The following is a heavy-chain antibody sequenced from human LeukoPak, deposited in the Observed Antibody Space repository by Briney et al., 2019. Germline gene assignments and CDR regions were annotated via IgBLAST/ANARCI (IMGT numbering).Heavy chain of an antibody. CDR2: IYTSGST. J-gene: IGHJ4*02. V-gene: IGHV4-61*02. D-gene: IGHD5-18*01. CDR1: GGSISSGSYY. CDR3: ARLLTAMGDYYFDY. Sequence: SETLSLTCTVSGGSISSGSYYWSWIRQPAGKGLEWIGRIYTSGSTNYNPSLKSRVTISVDTSKNQFSLKLSSVTAADTAVYYCARLLTAMGDYYFDYWGQGTLVTVSS.